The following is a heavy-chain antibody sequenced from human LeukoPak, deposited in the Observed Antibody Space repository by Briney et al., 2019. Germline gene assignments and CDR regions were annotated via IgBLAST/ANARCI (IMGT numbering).Heavy chain of an antibody. CDR2: ISYDGSNK. V-gene: IGHV3-30*03. CDR3: AARYSGYDERDY. J-gene: IGHJ4*02. Sequence: GGSLRLSCAASGFTFGSYGRPGFRQPPGKGRGWVAVISYDGSNKYYADSVKGRFTISRDNSKNTLYLQMNSLRAEDTAVYYCAARYSGYDERDYWGQGTLVTVSS. D-gene: IGHD5-12*01. CDR1: GFTFGSYG.